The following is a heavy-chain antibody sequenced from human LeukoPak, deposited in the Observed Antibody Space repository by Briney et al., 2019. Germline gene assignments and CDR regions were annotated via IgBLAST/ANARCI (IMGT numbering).Heavy chain of an antibody. CDR1: GYTFTSYG. CDR3: ARDRIGGARRSSLSSDY. V-gene: IGHV1-2*02. Sequence: ASVKVSCKASGYTFTSYGISWVRQAPGQGLEWMGWINPNSGGTNYAQKFQGRVTMTRDTSISTAYMELSRLRSDDTAVYYCARDRIGGARRSSLSSDYWGQGTLVTVSS. J-gene: IGHJ4*02. CDR2: INPNSGGT.